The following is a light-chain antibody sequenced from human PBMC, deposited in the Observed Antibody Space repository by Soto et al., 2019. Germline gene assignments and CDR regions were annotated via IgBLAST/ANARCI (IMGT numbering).Light chain of an antibody. CDR3: MQGTHWPWT. V-gene: IGKV2-30*01. CDR1: XXXVYSDGNTY. Sequence: DVVMAHSRLPVRCTVXQPXSXXXXXXXXXVYSDGNTYLNWFQQRPGQSPRRLIYKVSNRDSGVPDRFSGSGSGTDFTLKISRVEAEDVGVYYCMQGTHWPWTFGQGTKVDIK. J-gene: IGKJ1*01. CDR2: KVS.